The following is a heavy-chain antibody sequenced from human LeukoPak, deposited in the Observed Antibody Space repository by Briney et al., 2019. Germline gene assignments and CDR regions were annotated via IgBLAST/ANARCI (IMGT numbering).Heavy chain of an antibody. CDR1: GGSISSGSYY. D-gene: IGHD3-10*01. J-gene: IGHJ4*02. CDR3: ARHRSGGPRSSLDY. Sequence: SQTLSLTCTVSGGSISSGSYYWSWIRQPAGKGLEWIGRIYTSGSTNYNPSLKSRVTISVDTSKNQFSLKLSSVTAADTAVYHCARHRSGGPRSSLDYWGQGTLVTVSS. V-gene: IGHV4-61*02. CDR2: IYTSGST.